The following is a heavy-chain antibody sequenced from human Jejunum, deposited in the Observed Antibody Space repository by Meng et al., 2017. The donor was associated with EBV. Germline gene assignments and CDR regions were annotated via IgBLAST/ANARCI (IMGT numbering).Heavy chain of an antibody. CDR3: ATTGSHNWNYFDN. CDR1: GFTFRAYH. CDR2: IRHSDSGI. Sequence: VQSVESGGGVVRPGVSLSISCVASGFTFRAYHMSWIRQAPGKGLEGISYIRHSDSGIYYADSVKGRFTISRNDVRNSLHLQMNNLRGDDTAVYYCATTGSHNWNYFDNWGQGTLVTVSS. V-gene: IGHV3-11*01. D-gene: IGHD1-20*01. J-gene: IGHJ4*02.